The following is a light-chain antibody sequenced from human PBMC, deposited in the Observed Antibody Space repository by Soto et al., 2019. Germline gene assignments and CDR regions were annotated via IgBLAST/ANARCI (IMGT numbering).Light chain of an antibody. CDR1: QSLVYADGNTY. CDR2: KVF. CDR3: MQTAHWPYT. Sequence: DVVMTQSPLSLPVTLGQSASISCTASQSLVYADGNTYLNWLQQRQGQSPRRLIYKVFNRDSGVPDRFSGSASGSEFTLTISRVEAEDIGVYYCMQTAHWPYTFGRGTKLEIK. J-gene: IGKJ2*01. V-gene: IGKV2-30*01.